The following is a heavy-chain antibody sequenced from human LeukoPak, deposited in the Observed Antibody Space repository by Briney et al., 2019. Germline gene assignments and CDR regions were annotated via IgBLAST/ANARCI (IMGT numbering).Heavy chain of an antibody. D-gene: IGHD3-22*01. CDR1: GFTFSNYA. CDR2: ISGSGGST. Sequence: PGGSLRLSCAASGFTFSNYAMTWVRQAPGKGLEWVSAISGSGGSTYYADSVKGRFTISRDNSKNTLYLQMNSLRAEDTAVYYRAKDFHYYDSSGYYYYFDYWGQGTLVTVSS. CDR3: AKDFHYYDSSGYYYYFDY. J-gene: IGHJ4*02. V-gene: IGHV3-23*01.